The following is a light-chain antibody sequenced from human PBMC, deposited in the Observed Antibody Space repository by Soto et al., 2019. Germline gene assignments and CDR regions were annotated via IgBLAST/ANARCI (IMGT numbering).Light chain of an antibody. Sequence: NFMLTQPHSVSESPGKTVTISCTRSSGSIASNYVQWYQQRPGSSPNTVIYEDNQRPSGVPDRFSDSIDSSSNSASLTISGLKTEDEADYFCQSYDSSNVVFGGGTKLTVL. J-gene: IGLJ2*01. V-gene: IGLV6-57*01. CDR1: SGSIASNY. CDR3: QSYDSSNVV. CDR2: EDN.